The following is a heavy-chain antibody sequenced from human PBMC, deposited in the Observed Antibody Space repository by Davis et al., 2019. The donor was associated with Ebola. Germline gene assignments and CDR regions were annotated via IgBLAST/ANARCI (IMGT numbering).Heavy chain of an antibody. CDR1: GFTFSRYS. D-gene: IGHD2-2*02. Sequence: GGSLRLSCAASGFTFSRYSMNWVRQAPGKGLEWVANIKQDGSEKYYVDSVKGRFTISRDNSKNTLYLQVNSLRAEDTALYYCARLACTSSSCYTGNYYYYYGVDVWGQGTTVTVSS. CDR2: IKQDGSEK. V-gene: IGHV3-7*03. J-gene: IGHJ6*02. CDR3: ARLACTSSSCYTGNYYYYYGVDV.